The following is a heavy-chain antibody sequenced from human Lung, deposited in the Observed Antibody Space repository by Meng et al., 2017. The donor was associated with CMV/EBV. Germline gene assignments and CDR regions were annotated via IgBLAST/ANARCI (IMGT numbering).Heavy chain of an antibody. CDR2: IIPTLGIA. J-gene: IGHJ5*02. V-gene: IGHV1-69*10. D-gene: IGHD2-2*01. CDR3: ARVEFASLKNWFDP. CDR1: GGTFSSYA. Sequence: KASGGTFSSYAISWVRQAPGQGLEWMGGIIPTLGIANYAQKFQGRVTITADKSTSTAYMELSSLRSEDTAVYYCARVEFASLKNWFDPWGQGTLVTVSS.